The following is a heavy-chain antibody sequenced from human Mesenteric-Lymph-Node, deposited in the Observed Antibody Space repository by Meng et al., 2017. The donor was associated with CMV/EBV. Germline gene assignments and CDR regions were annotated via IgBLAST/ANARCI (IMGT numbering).Heavy chain of an antibody. CDR3: ARDYYDSRGYDWRGAFDI. Sequence: ASVKVSCKASGYTFTGYFIHWVRQAPGQGLEWMGWINPNNGGTNYAQKFQGRVTMTRDTSISTAYMELSRLRSDDTAVYYCARDYYDSRGYDWRGAFDIWGQGTMVTVSS. CDR1: GYTFTGYF. D-gene: IGHD3-22*01. V-gene: IGHV1-2*02. J-gene: IGHJ3*02. CDR2: INPNNGGT.